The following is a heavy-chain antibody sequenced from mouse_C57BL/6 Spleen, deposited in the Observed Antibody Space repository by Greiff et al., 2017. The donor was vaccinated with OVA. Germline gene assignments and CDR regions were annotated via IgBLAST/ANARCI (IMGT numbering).Heavy chain of an antibody. CDR1: GYTFTSYW. CDR2: IDPKSGGT. D-gene: IGHD1-1*01. CDR3: ARDYYGSTNYAMDY. Sequence: QVQLQQPGAELVKPGASVKLSCKASGYTFTSYWMHWVKQRPGRGLEWIGRIDPKSGGTKYNEKFKSKATLTVDKPSSTAYMQLSSLTSEDSAVYYCARDYYGSTNYAMDYWGQGTSVTVSS. J-gene: IGHJ4*01. V-gene: IGHV1-72*01.